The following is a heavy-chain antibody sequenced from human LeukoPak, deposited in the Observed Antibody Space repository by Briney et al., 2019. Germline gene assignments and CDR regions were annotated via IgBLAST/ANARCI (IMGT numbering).Heavy chain of an antibody. Sequence: GGSLRLSCAASGFTFSSYSMNWVRQAPGKGLEWVSSISSSSSYIYYADSVKGRFTISRDNAKNSLYLQMNTLRAEDTAVYYCSRDRHCIGSTCYGLWGQGTRVTVSS. CDR1: GFTFSSYS. CDR3: SRDRHCIGSTCYGL. V-gene: IGHV3-21*01. D-gene: IGHD2-2*01. J-gene: IGHJ4*02. CDR2: ISSSSSYI.